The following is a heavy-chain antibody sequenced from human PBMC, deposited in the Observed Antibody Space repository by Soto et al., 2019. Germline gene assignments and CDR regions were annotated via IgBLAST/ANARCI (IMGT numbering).Heavy chain of an antibody. Sequence: GASVKVSCKASGYTFTSYGISWVRQAPGQGLEWMGWISAYNGNTNYAQKLQGRVTMTTDTSTSTAYMELRSLRSDDTAVYYCAREESYYDSSGFLAYWGQGTLVTVSS. V-gene: IGHV1-18*01. CDR1: GYTFTSYG. CDR2: ISAYNGNT. J-gene: IGHJ4*02. D-gene: IGHD3-22*01. CDR3: AREESYYDSSGFLAY.